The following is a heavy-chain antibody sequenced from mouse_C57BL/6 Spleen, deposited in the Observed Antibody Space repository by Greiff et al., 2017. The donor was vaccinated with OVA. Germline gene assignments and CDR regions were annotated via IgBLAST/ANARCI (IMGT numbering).Heavy chain of an antibody. CDR2: ISYSGST. CDR1: GYSITSGYD. CDR3: ARGNYDYDDAMDY. D-gene: IGHD2-4*01. V-gene: IGHV3-1*01. J-gene: IGHJ4*01. Sequence: EVQLQQSGPGMVKPSQSLSLTCTVTGYSITSGYDWHWIRHFPGNKLEWMGYISYSGSTNYNPSLKSRISITHDTSKNHFFLKLKSVTTEDTATYYGARGNYDYDDAMDYWGQGTSVTVSS.